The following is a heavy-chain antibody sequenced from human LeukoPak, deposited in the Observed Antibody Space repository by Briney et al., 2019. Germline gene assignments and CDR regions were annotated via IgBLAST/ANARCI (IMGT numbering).Heavy chain of an antibody. J-gene: IGHJ4*02. V-gene: IGHV3-23*01. D-gene: IGHD5-18*01. CDR1: AFTFRPYA. CDR3: AKGAASRGYTYVAN. Sequence: GGSLRLSCAAPAFTFRPYAMIWVRQAPGKGLEWVSTVSGSGGSTYYADSGKGRFTISRDNSNNTLYMEMNSLRGEDTAVYYCAKGAASRGYTYVANWGQGTLVTVSS. CDR2: VSGSGGST.